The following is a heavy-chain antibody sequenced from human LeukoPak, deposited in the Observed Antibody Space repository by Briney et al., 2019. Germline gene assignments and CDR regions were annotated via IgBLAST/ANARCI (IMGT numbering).Heavy chain of an antibody. D-gene: IGHD3-3*01. CDR1: GGSFNGYY. Sequence: SETLSLTCAVYGGSFNGYYWSWIRQPPGKGLEWIGEINHSGSTNYNPSLKSRVTISVDTSKNQFSLKLSSVTAADTAVYYCATLYDFWSGYPVNWFDPWGQGTLVTVSS. J-gene: IGHJ5*02. V-gene: IGHV4-34*01. CDR2: INHSGST. CDR3: ATLYDFWSGYPVNWFDP.